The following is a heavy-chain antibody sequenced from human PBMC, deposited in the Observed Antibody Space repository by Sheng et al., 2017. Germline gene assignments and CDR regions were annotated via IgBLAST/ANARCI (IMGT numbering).Heavy chain of an antibody. V-gene: IGHV3-23*04. Sequence: VQLVESGGGLVKPGGSLRLSCAASGFTFSDYAMSWVRQAPGKGLEWVSTISGSASSTYYAESVQGRFTISRDNSKNTLYLQMSSLRVEDTAVYYCAKDGVSWDYVDSNGYFFGEITFDSWGQGSLVTVSS. CDR2: ISGSASST. CDR3: AKDGVSWDYVDSNGYFFGEITFDS. CDR1: GFTFSDYA. J-gene: IGHJ4*02. D-gene: IGHD3-10*01.